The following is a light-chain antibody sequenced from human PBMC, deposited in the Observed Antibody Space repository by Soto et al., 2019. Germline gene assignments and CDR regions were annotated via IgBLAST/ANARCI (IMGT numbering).Light chain of an antibody. CDR3: QTWSTGIVI. J-gene: IGLJ2*01. CDR1: SGHSSYA. Sequence: QLVLTQSPSASASLGASVKFTCTLSSGHSSYAIAWHQQQPEKGPRYLMNLNSDGSHSKGDGIPDRFSGSSSGAERYLTISSLQSEDEADYYCQTWSTGIVIFGGGTKLTVL. V-gene: IGLV4-69*01. CDR2: LNSDGSH.